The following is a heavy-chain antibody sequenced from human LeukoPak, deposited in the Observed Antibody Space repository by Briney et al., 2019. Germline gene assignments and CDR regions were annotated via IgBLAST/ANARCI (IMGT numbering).Heavy chain of an antibody. CDR3: ARDFLTGYRDAFDI. D-gene: IGHD3-9*01. CDR2: INTNTGNP. CDR1: GYTFTSYA. J-gene: IGHJ3*02. V-gene: IGHV7-4-1*02. Sequence: ASVKVSCKASGYTFTSYAMNWVRQAPGQGLEWMGWINTNTGNPTYAQGFTGRFVFSLDTSVSTAYLQISSLKAEDTAVYYCARDFLTGYRDAFDIWGQGTMVTVSS.